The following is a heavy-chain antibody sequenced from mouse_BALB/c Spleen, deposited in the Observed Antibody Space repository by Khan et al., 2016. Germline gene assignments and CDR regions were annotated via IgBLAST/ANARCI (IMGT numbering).Heavy chain of an antibody. Sequence: QVQLKESGPGILQPSQTLSLTCSFSGFSLSTSGMGVSWIRQPSGKGLEWLAHIYWDDDKRYNPSRKSRLTISKDTSRDQVFLKITSVDTADTATYYCARRGSASYGYFDYWGQGTTLTVSS. CDR3: ARRGSASYGYFDY. J-gene: IGHJ2*01. CDR1: GFSLSTSGMG. D-gene: IGHD1-1*01. CDR2: IYWDDDK. V-gene: IGHV8-12*01.